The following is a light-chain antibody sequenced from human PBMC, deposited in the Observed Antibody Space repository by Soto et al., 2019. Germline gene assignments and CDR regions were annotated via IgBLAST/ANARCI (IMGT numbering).Light chain of an antibody. V-gene: IGKV1-39*01. CDR3: QHYNSYSEA. Sequence: DIQMTQSPSSLSASVGDRVTLTWRASQRISSYLNWYQQKPGKAPKLLIYAASSLQSGVPSRFSGSGSGTDFTLTISSLQPDDFATYYCQHYNSYSEAFSQGTKVDIK. CDR1: QRISSY. J-gene: IGKJ1*01. CDR2: AAS.